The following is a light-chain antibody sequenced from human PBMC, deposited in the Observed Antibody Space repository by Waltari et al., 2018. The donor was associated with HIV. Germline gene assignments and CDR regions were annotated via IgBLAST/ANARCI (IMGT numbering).Light chain of an antibody. J-gene: IGLJ2*01. CDR3: CSFIGRSTLI. CDR1: SSDIGGYDF. V-gene: IGLV2-23*02. CDR2: DVI. Sequence: QSALTQPASVSGSPGQSITISCTGSSSDIGGYDFVSWYQQHPGKAPNLISYDVIERPAGVSNRFSASKSGNTASLTISGLQPEDEADYYCCSFIGRSTLIFGGGTKVTVV.